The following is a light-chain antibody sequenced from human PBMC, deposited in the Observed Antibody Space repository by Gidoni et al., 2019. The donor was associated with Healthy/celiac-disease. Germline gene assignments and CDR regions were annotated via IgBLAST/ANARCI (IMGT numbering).Light chain of an antibody. CDR3: QQYDNLPST. V-gene: IGKV1-33*01. Sequence: DIHMPQSPSSLSASVGDRVTITCQASQYISNYLNWYQQKPGKAPKLLIYDASNLETGVPSRFSGSGSGTDFTLTISSLQPEDIATYYCQQYDNLPSTFGGGTKVEIK. J-gene: IGKJ4*01. CDR1: QYISNY. CDR2: DAS.